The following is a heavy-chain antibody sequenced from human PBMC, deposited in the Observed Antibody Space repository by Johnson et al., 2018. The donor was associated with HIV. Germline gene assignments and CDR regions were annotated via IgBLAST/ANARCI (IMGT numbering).Heavy chain of an antibody. V-gene: IGHV3-30*02. Sequence: VQLVESGGGVVQPGGSLRLSCAASGFTFSSYGMHWVRQAPGKGLEWVAFIRYDGSNKYYADSVKGRFTISRDNSKNTLYLQMNSLRAEDTAVYYCARDASGYEEWAFDIWGQGTMVTVSS. CDR2: IRYDGSNK. D-gene: IGHD5-12*01. CDR3: ARDASGYEEWAFDI. J-gene: IGHJ3*02. CDR1: GFTFSSYG.